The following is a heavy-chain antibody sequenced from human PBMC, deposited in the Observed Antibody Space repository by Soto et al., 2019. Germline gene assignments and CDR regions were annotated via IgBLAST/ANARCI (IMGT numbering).Heavy chain of an antibody. V-gene: IGHV3-30*03. CDR2: ISYDGSNK. CDR3: ATVGYDLAYYYGMDV. Sequence: QVQLVESGGGVVQPGRSLRLSCAASGFTFSSYGMHWVRQAPGKGLEWVAVISYDGSNKYYADSVKGRFTISRDNSKNTLYLQMNSLRAEDTAVYYCATVGYDLAYYYGMDVWGQGTTVTVSS. J-gene: IGHJ6*02. D-gene: IGHD5-12*01. CDR1: GFTFSSYG.